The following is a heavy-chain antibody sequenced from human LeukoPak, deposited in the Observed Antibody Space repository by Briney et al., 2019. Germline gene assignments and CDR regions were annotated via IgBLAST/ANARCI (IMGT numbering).Heavy chain of an antibody. CDR2: ISGGGDDT. CDR3: AKSSYFDY. J-gene: IGHJ4*02. Sequence: GGSLRLSCAVSGFIFSSSAMSWVRQAPGKGLEWVSAISGGGDDTSYADSARGRFTVSRDNSKNTLYLQMNSLRAEDTAVYYCAKSSYFDYWGQGTLVTVSS. V-gene: IGHV3-23*01. CDR1: GFIFSSSA.